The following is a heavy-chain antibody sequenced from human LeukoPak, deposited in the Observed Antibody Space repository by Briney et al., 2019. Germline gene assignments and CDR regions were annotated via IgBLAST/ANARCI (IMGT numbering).Heavy chain of an antibody. D-gene: IGHD5-24*01. CDR1: GFTFSDYS. CDR3: ARDYKYAFDN. Sequence: GGSLRLSCAASGFTFSDYSMDWVRQAPGKGLEWISYIGIDSGNTNYADSVKGRFTISGDKAKNSLYLQMSSLRVEDTAVYYCARDYKYAFDNWGQGTLVTVSS. CDR2: IGIDSGNT. V-gene: IGHV3-48*01. J-gene: IGHJ4*02.